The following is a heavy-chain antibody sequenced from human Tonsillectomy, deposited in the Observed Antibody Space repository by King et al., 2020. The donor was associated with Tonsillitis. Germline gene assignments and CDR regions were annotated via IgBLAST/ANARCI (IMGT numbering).Heavy chain of an antibody. Sequence: QLVQSGAEVKKPGASVKVSCKASGYTFTSFDINWVRQATGQGLEWMGWMNPGSGNTGYSPRFQGRFTMTRNTSISTAYMGLSSLTSDDTAVYYCARGNGWYYFDYWGQGTLVTVSS. J-gene: IGHJ4*02. CDR2: MNPGSGNT. V-gene: IGHV1-8*01. CDR1: GYTFTSFD. D-gene: IGHD6-19*01. CDR3: ARGNGWYYFDY.